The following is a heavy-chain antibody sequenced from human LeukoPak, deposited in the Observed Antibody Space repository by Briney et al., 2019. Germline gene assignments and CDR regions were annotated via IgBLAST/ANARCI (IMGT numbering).Heavy chain of an antibody. CDR1: GFTFSSSW. CDR3: AKESYYGYRWFDP. Sequence: SGGSLRLSCAASGFTFSSSWMHCVRQAPGKGLGWVSRINPDESTTTYADSVKRRFTISRDNSKTTLYLQMNSLRAEDTAVYYCAKESYYGYRWFDPWGQGTLVTVSS. V-gene: IGHV3-74*01. J-gene: IGHJ5*02. D-gene: IGHD3-10*01. CDR2: INPDESTT.